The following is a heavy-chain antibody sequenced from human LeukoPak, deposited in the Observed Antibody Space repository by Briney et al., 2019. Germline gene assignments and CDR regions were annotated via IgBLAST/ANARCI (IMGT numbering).Heavy chain of an antibody. CDR1: GFTFSSYW. V-gene: IGHV3-7*01. Sequence: GGSLRLSCAASGFTFSSYWMSWVRQAPGKGLEWVANIKQDGSEKYYVDSVKGRFTISRDNAKNSLYLQMNSLRAEDTAVYYCARDYDFWSGPPGYWGQGTLVTVSS. J-gene: IGHJ4*02. D-gene: IGHD3-3*01. CDR2: IKQDGSEK. CDR3: ARDYDFWSGPPGY.